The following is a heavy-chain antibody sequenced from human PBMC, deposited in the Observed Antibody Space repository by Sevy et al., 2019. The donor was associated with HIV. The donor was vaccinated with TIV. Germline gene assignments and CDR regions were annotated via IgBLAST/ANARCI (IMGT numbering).Heavy chain of an antibody. CDR3: ARAQRITIFGVVIKSHDYYYYMDV. V-gene: IGHV1-46*01. D-gene: IGHD3-3*01. CDR2: INPSGGST. Sequence: ASVKVSCKASGYTFTSYYMHWVRQAPGQGLEWMGIINPSGGSTSYAQKFQGRATMTRDTSTSTVYMELSSLRSEDTAVYYCARAQRITIFGVVIKSHDYYYYMDVWGKGTTVTVSS. CDR1: GYTFTSYY. J-gene: IGHJ6*03.